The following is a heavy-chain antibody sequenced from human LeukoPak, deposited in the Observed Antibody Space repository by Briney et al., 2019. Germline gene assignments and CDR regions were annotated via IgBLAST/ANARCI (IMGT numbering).Heavy chain of an antibody. CDR1: GGSITSTNY. V-gene: IGHV4-4*02. CDR2: VNLQGST. CDR3: ARAGDNSGYCDY. J-gene: IGHJ4*02. D-gene: IGHD3-22*01. Sequence: PSETLSLTCGVSGGSITSTNYWTWVRQSPGKGLEWIGEVNLQGSTNYNPSLMGRVAISVDMSENHISLQLTSVTAADTAVYYCARAGDNSGYCDYWGQGTLVTVSS.